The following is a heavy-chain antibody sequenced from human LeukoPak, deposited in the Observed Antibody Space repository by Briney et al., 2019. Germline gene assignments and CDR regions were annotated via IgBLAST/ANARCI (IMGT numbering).Heavy chain of an antibody. CDR3: AKDVVTTVTTGAFDI. Sequence: SGGSLRLSCAASGFTFSSSAMHWVRQAPGKGLEWVSGISWNSGSIGYADSVKGRFTISRDNAKNSLYLQMNSLRAEDTALYYCAKDVVTTVTTGAFDIWGQGTMVTVSS. V-gene: IGHV3-9*01. CDR2: ISWNSGSI. D-gene: IGHD4-11*01. CDR1: GFTFSSSA. J-gene: IGHJ3*02.